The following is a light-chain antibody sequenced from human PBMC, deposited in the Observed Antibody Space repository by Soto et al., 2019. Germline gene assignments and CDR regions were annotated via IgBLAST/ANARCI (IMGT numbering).Light chain of an antibody. Sequence: DIQLTQSPSFLSASVGDRVTVTCRASQGISNFLAWYQQKPGKAPKLLIYAPSTLQSGVPSRFSGSGSGTECTLTIISLQPEDFATYYCQQLNTSPLTFGGGTKVAIK. CDR1: QGISNF. J-gene: IGKJ4*01. CDR3: QQLNTSPLT. CDR2: APS. V-gene: IGKV1-9*01.